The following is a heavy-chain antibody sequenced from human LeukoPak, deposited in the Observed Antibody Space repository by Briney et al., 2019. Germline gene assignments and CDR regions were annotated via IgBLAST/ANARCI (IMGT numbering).Heavy chain of an antibody. CDR1: GGSISSRPYY. CDR2: IYYTGST. D-gene: IGHD1-26*01. V-gene: IGHV4-39*01. CDR3: ARQKWEPMTSSYYFDY. J-gene: IGHJ4*02. Sequence: SETLSLTCTVSGGSISSRPYYWGWIRQPPGKGLEWIGNIYYTGSTYYNPSLKSRVTISVDTSKNQFSLKLSSVTAADTAVYYCARQKWEPMTSSYYFDYWGQGTLVTVSS.